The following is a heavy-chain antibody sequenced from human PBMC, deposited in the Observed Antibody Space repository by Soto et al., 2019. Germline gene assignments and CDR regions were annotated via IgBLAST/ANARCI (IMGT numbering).Heavy chain of an antibody. CDR2: VSHDGRNT. Sequence: VQLVESGGGVVQPGRSLRLSCAASGFTFSDYAMHWVRQAPGKGLGWVAVVSHDGRNTHYPDSVKGRFTTSGDSSKNTVSLEMTSLRAEDTAVYYCAKGGRQWLVTSDFNYWGQGALVTVSS. D-gene: IGHD6-19*01. J-gene: IGHJ4*02. CDR3: AKGGRQWLVTSDFNY. CDR1: GFTFSDYA. V-gene: IGHV3-30*18.